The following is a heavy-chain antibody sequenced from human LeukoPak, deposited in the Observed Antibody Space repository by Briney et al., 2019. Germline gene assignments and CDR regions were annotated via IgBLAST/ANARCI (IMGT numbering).Heavy chain of an antibody. CDR1: GFTFSGSA. CDR3: TALGIAAAGMDY. D-gene: IGHD6-13*01. V-gene: IGHV3-73*01. CDR2: IRSKSNNYAT. Sequence: GGSLRLSCAASGFTFSGSAIHWVRQASGKGLEWLGRIRSKSNNYATAYGASVEGRFTISRDDSKNTAYLQMNSLITGDTAVYFCTALGIAAAGMDYWGQGTLVTVSS. J-gene: IGHJ4*02.